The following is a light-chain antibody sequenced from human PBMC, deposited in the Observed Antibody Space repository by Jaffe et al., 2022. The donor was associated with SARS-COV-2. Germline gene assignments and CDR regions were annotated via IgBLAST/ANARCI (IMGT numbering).Light chain of an antibody. CDR2: AIS. Sequence: DIQMTQSPSSLSASIGDRVTITCRTSQSVSVYFNWYQQKPGKAPKLLIYAISTLQRGVPSRFSGSGSGTYFTLTISSFQPEDLATYYCQQSSTVPYTFGQGTKVETK. CDR1: QSVSVY. V-gene: IGKV1-39*01. CDR3: QQSSTVPYT. J-gene: IGKJ2*01.